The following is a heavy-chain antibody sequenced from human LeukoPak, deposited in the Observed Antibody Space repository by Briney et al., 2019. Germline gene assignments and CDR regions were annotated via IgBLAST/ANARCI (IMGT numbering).Heavy chain of an antibody. Sequence: GASVKVSCKASGYAFTGYYMHWVRQAPGQGLEWMGWINPNSGGTNYAQKFQGRVTMTRDTSISTAYMELSRLRSDDTAVYYCAREVVELGALDYWGQGTLVTVSS. CDR1: GYAFTGYY. CDR3: AREVVELGALDY. V-gene: IGHV1-2*02. CDR2: INPNSGGT. D-gene: IGHD7-27*01. J-gene: IGHJ4*02.